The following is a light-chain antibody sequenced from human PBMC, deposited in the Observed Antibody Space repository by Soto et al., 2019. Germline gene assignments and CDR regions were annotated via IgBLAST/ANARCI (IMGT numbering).Light chain of an antibody. CDR3: QQYENLPT. Sequence: DIPKTQSPSALSASVGDRGTITCQASQNINNYLNWYQQKPGRAPKLLIYDASNLEAGVPSRFRGSGSGTDFTFTISRLQPEDIATYYCQQYENLPTFGQGTRLEIK. V-gene: IGKV1-33*01. J-gene: IGKJ5*01. CDR2: DAS. CDR1: QNINNY.